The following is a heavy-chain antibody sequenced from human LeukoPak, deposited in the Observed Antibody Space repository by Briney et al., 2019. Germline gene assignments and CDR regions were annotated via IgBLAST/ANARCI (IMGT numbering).Heavy chain of an antibody. J-gene: IGHJ4*02. CDR3: AIYSKRGRVVVPAAILY. D-gene: IGHD2-2*01. CDR1: GYSISSGYY. V-gene: IGHV4-38-2*02. Sequence: PSETLSLTCTVSGYSISSGYYWGWIRQPPGKGLEWIGSIYHSGSTYYNPSLKSRVTISVDTSKNQFSLKLSSVTAADTAVYYCAIYSKRGRVVVPAAILYWGQGTLVTVSS. CDR2: IYHSGST.